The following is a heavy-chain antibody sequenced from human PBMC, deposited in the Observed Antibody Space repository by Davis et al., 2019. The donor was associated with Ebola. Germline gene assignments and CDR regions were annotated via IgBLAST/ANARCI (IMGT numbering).Heavy chain of an antibody. V-gene: IGHV1-18*01. CDR1: GYTFTSYG. D-gene: IGHD6-6*01. Sequence: AASVKVSCKASGYTFTSYGISWVRQAPGQGLEWMGWISAYNGNTNYAQKLQGGVTMNTDTSTSTAYMELRSLRSDDTAVYYCARPIAAQEWFDPWGQGTLVTVSS. CDR3: ARPIAAQEWFDP. CDR2: ISAYNGNT. J-gene: IGHJ5*02.